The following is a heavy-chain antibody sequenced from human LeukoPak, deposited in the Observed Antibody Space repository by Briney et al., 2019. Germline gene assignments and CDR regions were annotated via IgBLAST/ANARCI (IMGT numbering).Heavy chain of an antibody. Sequence: GASVKVSCKASGYSFTSYYMHWVRQAPGQGLEWMGFINPSGSSAAYAQKFQGRLTMTRDMFTSTDYMELTSLTSDDTAVYYCARDLHITIFGVVIIAFDPWGQGTLVTVSS. CDR1: GYSFTSYY. V-gene: IGHV1-46*01. CDR2: INPSGSSA. J-gene: IGHJ5*02. D-gene: IGHD3-3*01. CDR3: ARDLHITIFGVVIIAFDP.